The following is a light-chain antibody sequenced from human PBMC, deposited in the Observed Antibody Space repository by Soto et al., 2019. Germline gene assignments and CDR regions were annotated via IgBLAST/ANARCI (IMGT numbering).Light chain of an antibody. CDR3: QQYNQWPPFT. Sequence: EIALTQSPGTLSLSPGERATLSCRASQSVSSSYLAWYQQKPGQAPRLLIYDTSTRATGIPARFSGSGSGTEFTLTISSLQSEDFAIYYCQQYNQWPPFTFGQGTRLEIK. J-gene: IGKJ5*01. V-gene: IGKV3-15*01. CDR1: QSVSSSY. CDR2: DTS.